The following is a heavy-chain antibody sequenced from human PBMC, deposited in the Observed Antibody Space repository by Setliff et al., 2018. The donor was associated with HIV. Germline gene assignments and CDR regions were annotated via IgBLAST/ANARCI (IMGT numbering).Heavy chain of an antibody. CDR2: ISSSSSSL. J-gene: IGHJ6*03. CDR3: AREDTLVTTGGRLDYYMDV. CDR1: GFTFSSYG. Sequence: GGSLRLSCAASGFTFSSYGMNWVRQAPGKGLEWVSSISSSSSSLYYAESVKGRFTISRDNANNSLYLQMSSLRAEDTAVYYRAREDTLVTTGGRLDYYMDVWGKGTTVTVSS. V-gene: IGHV3-21*01. D-gene: IGHD4-17*01.